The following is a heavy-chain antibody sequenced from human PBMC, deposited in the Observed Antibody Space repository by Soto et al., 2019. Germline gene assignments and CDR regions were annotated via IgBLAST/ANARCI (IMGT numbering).Heavy chain of an antibody. Sequence: SETLSLTCAVSGGSFSGYYWAWIRQPPGKGLEWIGQISYSGSTNYNPSLKSRVFISVGTSNNEFSLRLSSVTAADTAVYYCARGVPATPLSGSSWFDPWGQGTLVTVSS. D-gene: IGHD1-26*01. CDR2: ISYSGST. CDR3: ARGVPATPLSGSSWFDP. V-gene: IGHV4-34*01. CDR1: GGSFSGYY. J-gene: IGHJ5*02.